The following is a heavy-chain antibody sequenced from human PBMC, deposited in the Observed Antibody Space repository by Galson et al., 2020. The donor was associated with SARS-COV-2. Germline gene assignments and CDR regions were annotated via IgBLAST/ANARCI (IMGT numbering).Heavy chain of an antibody. D-gene: IGHD4-4*01. CDR3: ARVTRDDA. CDR2: IYSGGST. Sequence: TGGSLRLSCAASGFTVRSNYMTWVRQAPGKGLEWVSVIYSGGSTYYADSVKGRFTSSRDNSKNTRYLQMNSLRAEATAVYYCARVTRDDAWGQGTLVTVSS. CDR1: GFTVRSNY. J-gene: IGHJ4*02. V-gene: IGHV3-66*01.